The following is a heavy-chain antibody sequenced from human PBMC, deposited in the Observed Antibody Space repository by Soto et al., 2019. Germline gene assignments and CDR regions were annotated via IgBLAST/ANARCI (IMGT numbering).Heavy chain of an antibody. J-gene: IGHJ6*03. Sequence: VGSLRPSCAPPGFTLTTNPISWVRQAPGKGLEWVSAISGSGGSTYYADSVKGRFTISRDNSKNTLYLQMNSLRAEDTAVYYCAKWMVVVAALYMDVWGKGTTVTVSS. CDR1: GFTLTTNP. V-gene: IGHV3-23*01. CDR3: AKWMVVVAALYMDV. CDR2: ISGSGGST. D-gene: IGHD2-15*01.